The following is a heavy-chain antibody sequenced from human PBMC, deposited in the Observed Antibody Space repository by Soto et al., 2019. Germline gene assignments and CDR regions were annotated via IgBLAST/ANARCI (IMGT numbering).Heavy chain of an antibody. Sequence: GGSLRLSCAASGLTLCNFDMSWVRQAPGKGLEWVSGISGSGDSTFYADSVKGRFTISRDNSKNTLYMQMNSLRVEDTAMYYCAKPRGPRYYFDDWGQGALVTVSS. J-gene: IGHJ4*02. V-gene: IGHV3-23*01. CDR1: GLTLCNFD. D-gene: IGHD1-20*01. CDR2: ISGSGDST. CDR3: AKPRGPRYYFDD.